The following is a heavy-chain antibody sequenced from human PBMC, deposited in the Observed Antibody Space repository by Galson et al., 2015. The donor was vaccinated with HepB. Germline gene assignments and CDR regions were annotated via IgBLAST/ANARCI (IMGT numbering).Heavy chain of an antibody. CDR1: GFTVSSNY. V-gene: IGHV3-53*01. CDR3: ASGIAVAGTGGVFDI. J-gene: IGHJ3*02. CDR2: IYSGGST. D-gene: IGHD6-19*01. Sequence: SLRLSCAASGFTVSSNYMSWVRQASGKGLEWVSIIYSGGSTFYADSVKARFTISRDKSKNTLYLQMNSLRVEDTAVYYCASGIAVAGTGGVFDIWGQGAMVTISS.